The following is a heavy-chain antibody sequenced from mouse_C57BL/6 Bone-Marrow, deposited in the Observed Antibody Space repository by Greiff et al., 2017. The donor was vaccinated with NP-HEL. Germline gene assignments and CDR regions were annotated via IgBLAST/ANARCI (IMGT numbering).Heavy chain of an antibody. CDR3: ARSYYYGSSCFDY. J-gene: IGHJ2*01. V-gene: IGHV1-54*01. CDR2: INPGSGGT. Sequence: VKLQQSGAELVRPGTSVKVSCKASGYAFTNYLIEWVKQRPGQGLEWIGVINPGSGGTNYNEKFKGKATLTADKSSSTAYMQLSSLTSEDSAVYFCARSYYYGSSCFDYWGQGTTLTVSS. CDR1: GYAFTNYL. D-gene: IGHD1-1*01.